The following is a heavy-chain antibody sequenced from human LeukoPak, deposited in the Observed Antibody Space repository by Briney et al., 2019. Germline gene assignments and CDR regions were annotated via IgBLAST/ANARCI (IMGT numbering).Heavy chain of an antibody. J-gene: IGHJ4*02. CDR2: IKSKTYGGTT. D-gene: IGHD3-22*01. Sequence: GGSLRLSCVASGFTFSNAWMSWVRQAPGKGLEWVGRIKSKTYGGTTDYAAPVKGRFTISRDDSKNTLYLQMNSLKTEDTAVYYCTTVGLSGYYASRGYYYFDYWGQGTLVTASS. CDR3: TTVGLSGYYASRGYYYFDY. V-gene: IGHV3-15*01. CDR1: GFTFSNAW.